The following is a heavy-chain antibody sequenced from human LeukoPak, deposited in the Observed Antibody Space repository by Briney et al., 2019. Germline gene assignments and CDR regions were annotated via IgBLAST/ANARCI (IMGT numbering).Heavy chain of an antibody. Sequence: PGGSLRLSCAGSGFTFNLAWMSWVRQAPGKGLEWVARIKTKADGPSEYATPVQGRFIISRDDSQNMVYLQMSSLRSDDTAVYYCAKSRPLYCSRGGCHSNYYYYYGMDVWGQGTTVTVSS. CDR2: IKTKADGPS. D-gene: IGHD2-15*01. CDR1: GFTFNLAW. V-gene: IGHV3-15*01. CDR3: AKSRPLYCSRGGCHSNYYYYYGMDV. J-gene: IGHJ6*02.